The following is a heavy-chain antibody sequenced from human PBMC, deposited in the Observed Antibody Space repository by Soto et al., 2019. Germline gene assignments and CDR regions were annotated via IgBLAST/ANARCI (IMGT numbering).Heavy chain of an antibody. CDR1: GGSINNTQYY. V-gene: IGHV4-39*01. J-gene: IGHJ4*02. CDR3: ARRWGYRPFDS. Sequence: QLQLQESGPGLVKPSEILSLTCSVSGGSINNTQYYWDWIRQPPGMGLEWIGNIYYIGTTYYNPSLSSRLTISRDTSKNQFSLRLTSVTAADTAVYYCARRWGYRPFDSWGLGTLVTVSS. D-gene: IGHD3-16*01. CDR2: IYYIGTT.